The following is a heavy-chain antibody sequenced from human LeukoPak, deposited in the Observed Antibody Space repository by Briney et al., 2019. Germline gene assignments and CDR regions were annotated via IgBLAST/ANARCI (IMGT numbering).Heavy chain of an antibody. V-gene: IGHV4-59*01. D-gene: IGHD3-3*01. CDR1: GGSISSYY. CDR2: IYYSGST. J-gene: IGHJ6*02. CDR3: ARAGMQGFWSGYSPYYYYYYGMDV. Sequence: SSETLSLTCTVSGGSISSYYWSWIRQPPGKGLEWIGYIYYSGSTNYNPSLKSRVTISVDTSKNQFSLMLSSVTAADTAVYYCARAGMQGFWSGYSPYYYYYYGMDVWGQGTTVTVSS.